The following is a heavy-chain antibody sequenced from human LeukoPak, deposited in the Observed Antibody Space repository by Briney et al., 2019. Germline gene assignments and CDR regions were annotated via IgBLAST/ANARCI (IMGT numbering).Heavy chain of an antibody. CDR2: ISGSGGST. CDR3: AKVITSGSYHFDY. D-gene: IGHD1-26*01. Sequence: PGGSLRLSCAASGFTFSSYAMHWVRQAPGKGLEWVSAISGSGGSTYYADSVKGRFTISRDNSKNTLYLQMNSLRAEDTAVYYCAKVITSGSYHFDYWGQGTLVTVSS. J-gene: IGHJ4*02. V-gene: IGHV3-23*01. CDR1: GFTFSSYA.